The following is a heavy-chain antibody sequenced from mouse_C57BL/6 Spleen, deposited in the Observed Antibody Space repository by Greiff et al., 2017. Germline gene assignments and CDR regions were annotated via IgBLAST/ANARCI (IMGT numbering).Heavy chain of an antibody. CDR2: ISDGGSYT. D-gene: IGHD4-1*01. J-gene: IGHJ2*01. Sequence: EVNVVESGGGLVKPGGSLKLSCAASGFTFSSYAMSWVCQTPEKRLERVATISDGGSYTYYPDNVKGRFTISRDNAKNNLYLQMSHLKSEDTAMYYCARDGWDESFDYWGQGTTLTVSS. V-gene: IGHV5-4*01. CDR3: ARDGWDESFDY. CDR1: GFTFSSYA.